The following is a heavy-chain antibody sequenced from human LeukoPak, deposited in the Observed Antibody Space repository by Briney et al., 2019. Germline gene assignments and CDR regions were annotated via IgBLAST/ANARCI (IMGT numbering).Heavy chain of an antibody. CDR2: IYTSGST. CDR1: GGSISSYY. CDR3: ARGLCSGGSCRRRYFDY. D-gene: IGHD2-15*01. V-gene: IGHV4-4*07. J-gene: IGHJ4*02. Sequence: KTSETLSLTCTVSGGSISSYYWSWIRQPAGKGLGWIGRIYTSGSTNYNPSLKSRVTISVDTSKNQFSLKLSSVTAADTAVYYCARGLCSGGSCRRRYFDYWGQGTLVTVSS.